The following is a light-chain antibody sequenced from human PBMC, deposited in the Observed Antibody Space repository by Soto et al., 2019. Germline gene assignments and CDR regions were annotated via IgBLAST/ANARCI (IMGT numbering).Light chain of an antibody. J-gene: IGKJ5*01. CDR1: QGISSY. CDR3: QQYYSYPSIT. V-gene: IGKV1-8*01. Sequence: IQMTQSPSSVSASVGDRVTITCRASQGISSYLAWYQQKPGKAPKLLIYAASTLQSGVPPRFSGSGSGTDFTLTISCLQSEDFATYYCQQYYSYPSITFGQGTRLEIK. CDR2: AAS.